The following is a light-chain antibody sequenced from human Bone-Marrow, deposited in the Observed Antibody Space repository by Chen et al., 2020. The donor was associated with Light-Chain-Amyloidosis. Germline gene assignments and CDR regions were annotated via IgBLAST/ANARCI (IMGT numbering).Light chain of an antibody. CDR1: NIGSKS. V-gene: IGLV3-21*02. CDR2: DDS. J-gene: IGLJ3*02. Sequence: SYVLTQPSSVSVAPGQTATIACGGNNIGSKSVHWYQQTPGQASLLVVYDDSDRPSGIPDRLSGSNSGNTATLTIGRVEAGDEAYDYCQVWDRSSDRPVFGGGTKLTVL. CDR3: QVWDRSSDRPV.